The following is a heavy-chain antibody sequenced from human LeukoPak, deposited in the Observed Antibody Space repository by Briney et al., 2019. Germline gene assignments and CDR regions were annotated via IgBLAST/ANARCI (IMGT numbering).Heavy chain of an antibody. Sequence: SQTLSLTCAISGDSVSNNSAAWNWIRQSPSRGLEWLGRTYYRSKWYTDYPLSVKSRITINPDTSKNQFSLQLNSVTPEDTAVYYCATDRELYFYYYYMDVWGKGTTVTVSS. CDR1: GDSVSNNSAA. V-gene: IGHV6-1*01. CDR3: ATDRELYFYYYYMDV. CDR2: TYYRSKWYT. D-gene: IGHD1-7*01. J-gene: IGHJ6*03.